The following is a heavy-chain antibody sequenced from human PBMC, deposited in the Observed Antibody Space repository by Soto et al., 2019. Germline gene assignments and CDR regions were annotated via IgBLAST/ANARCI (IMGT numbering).Heavy chain of an antibody. CDR3: AKDPRVDTYSSSSFDY. CDR2: ISGSGGST. Sequence: EVQLLESGGGLVQPGGSLRLSCAASGFTFSSYAMSWVRQAPGKGLEWVSAISGSGGSTYYADSVKGRFTISRDNSKNTLYLQMNSLRAEDTAVYYCAKDPRVDTYSSSSFDYWGQGTLVTVSS. J-gene: IGHJ4*02. D-gene: IGHD6-6*01. CDR1: GFTFSSYA. V-gene: IGHV3-23*01.